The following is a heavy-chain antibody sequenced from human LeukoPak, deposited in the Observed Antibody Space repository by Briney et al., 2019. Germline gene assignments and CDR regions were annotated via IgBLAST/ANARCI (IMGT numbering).Heavy chain of an antibody. CDR3: ASTKWFIGY. D-gene: IGHD3-22*01. Sequence: PGGSLRLSCEASGFTFNWYSMNWLRQAPGKGLEWVSYIDGSTSTIYYADSVKGRFTISRDNSKNTLYLQMNSLRAEDTAVYYCASTKWFIGYWGQGTLVSVSS. J-gene: IGHJ4*02. CDR1: GFTFNWYS. CDR2: IDGSTSTI. V-gene: IGHV3-48*01.